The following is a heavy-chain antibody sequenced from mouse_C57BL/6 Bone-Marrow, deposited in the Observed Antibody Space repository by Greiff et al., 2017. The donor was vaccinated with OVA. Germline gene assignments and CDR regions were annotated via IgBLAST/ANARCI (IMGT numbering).Heavy chain of an antibody. CDR1: GFTFSSYS. CDR2: ISHGGSYT. Sequence: EVLLLESGGGLVKPGGSLKLSCAASGFTFSSYSMSWVRQTPEKRLEWVATISHGGSYTSYPDNVKGRFTLSRDNATNNLYLQMYHLKSEDTAMYYCARSFYDGYYLAWFAYWGQGTLVTVSA. D-gene: IGHD2-3*01. J-gene: IGHJ3*01. CDR3: ARSFYDGYYLAWFAY. V-gene: IGHV5-4*01.